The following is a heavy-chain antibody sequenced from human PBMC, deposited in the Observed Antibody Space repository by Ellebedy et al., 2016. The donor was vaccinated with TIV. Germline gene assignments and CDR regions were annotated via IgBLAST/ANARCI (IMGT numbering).Heavy chain of an antibody. V-gene: IGHV1-46*01. CDR1: GYTFTSYY. J-gene: IGHJ2*01. Sequence: ASVKVSCKASGYTFTSYYIHWVRQAPGQGLEWMGIINPSGGTTSYAQKFQGRVTMTRDTSTTTAYMEMSSLRSDDTAVYYCARGPYGGISVWYFDLWGRGTLVTVSS. D-gene: IGHD4-23*01. CDR2: INPSGGTT. CDR3: ARGPYGGISVWYFDL.